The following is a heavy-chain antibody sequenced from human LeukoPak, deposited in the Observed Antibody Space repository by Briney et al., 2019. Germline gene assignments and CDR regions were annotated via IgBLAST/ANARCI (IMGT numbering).Heavy chain of an antibody. V-gene: IGHV4-59*12. CDR3: ARQRGTTPYYFDN. D-gene: IGHD1-7*01. CDR1: GGSISSYY. J-gene: IGHJ4*02. Sequence: SETLSLTCTVSGGSISSYYWSWIRQPPGKGLEWIGYIYYSGSTNYNPSLKSRVTISVDTSKNQFSLKLSSVTAADTAVYYCARQRGTTPYYFDNWGQGTLVTVSS. CDR2: IYYSGST.